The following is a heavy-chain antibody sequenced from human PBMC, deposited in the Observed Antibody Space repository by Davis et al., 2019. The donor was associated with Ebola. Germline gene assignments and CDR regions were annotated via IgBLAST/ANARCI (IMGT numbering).Heavy chain of an antibody. D-gene: IGHD3-3*01. CDR3: AKDLPPYYDFWSGYLFDY. Sequence: PGGSLRLSCAASGFTFSSYAMSWVRQAPGKGLEWVAVISYDGSNKYYADSVKGRFTISRDNSKNALYLQMNSLRAEDTAVYYCAKDLPPYYDFWSGYLFDYWGQGTLVTVSS. CDR2: ISYDGSNK. V-gene: IGHV3-30*18. J-gene: IGHJ4*02. CDR1: GFTFSSYA.